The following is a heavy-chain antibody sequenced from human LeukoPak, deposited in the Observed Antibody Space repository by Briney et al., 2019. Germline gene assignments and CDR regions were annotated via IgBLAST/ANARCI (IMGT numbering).Heavy chain of an antibody. CDR1: GFTFSNYG. J-gene: IGHJ4*02. V-gene: IGHV3-23*01. Sequence: PGGSLRLSCAASGFTFSNYGMSWVRQAPGKGVEWVSAITGSGSSTYYADSVKGRFTISRDNSKNTVYLQMNSPRAEDTAVYYCAKEGTVTTFSGLGFDYWGQGTLVTVSS. CDR3: AKEGTVTTFSGLGFDY. CDR2: ITGSGSST. D-gene: IGHD4-17*01.